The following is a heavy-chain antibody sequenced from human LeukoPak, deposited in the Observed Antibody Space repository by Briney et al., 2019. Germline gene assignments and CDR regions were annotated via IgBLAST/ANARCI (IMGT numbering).Heavy chain of an antibody. CDR2: INHSGST. CDR3: ARGPAVYDSSGYYPDY. D-gene: IGHD3-22*01. V-gene: IGHV4-34*01. Sequence: SSETLSLTCAVYGGSFSGYYWSWIRQPPGKGLEWIGEINHSGSTNYNPSLKSRVTISVDTSKNQFSLKLSSVTPADTAVYYCARGPAVYDSSGYYPDYWGQGTLVTVSS. J-gene: IGHJ4*02. CDR1: GGSFSGYY.